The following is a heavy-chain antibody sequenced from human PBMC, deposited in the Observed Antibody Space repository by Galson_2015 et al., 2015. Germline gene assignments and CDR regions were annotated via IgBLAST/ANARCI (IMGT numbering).Heavy chain of an antibody. CDR3: TIAAAALFDY. J-gene: IGHJ4*02. D-gene: IGHD6-13*01. Sequence: SLRLSCAASGFTFSNAWMSWVRQAPGKGLEWVGRIKSKTDGGTTDYAAPVKGRFTISRDDSKNTLYLQMNSLKTEDTAVYHCTIAAAALFDYWGQGTLVTVSS. CDR1: GFTFSNAW. V-gene: IGHV3-15*01. CDR2: IKSKTDGGTT.